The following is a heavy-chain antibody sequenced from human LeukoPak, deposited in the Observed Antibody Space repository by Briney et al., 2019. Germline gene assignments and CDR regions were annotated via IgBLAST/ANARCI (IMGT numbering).Heavy chain of an antibody. CDR1: GFTVSSNY. D-gene: IGHD6-19*01. J-gene: IGHJ4*02. CDR3: ARAYSSGEGVDY. CDR2: IYSGGST. V-gene: IGHV3-53*01. Sequence: GGSLRLSCAASGFTVSSNYMSWVRQAPGKGLVWVSVIYSGGSTYYADSVKGRFTISRDNSKNTLYLQMNSLRAEDTAVYYCARAYSSGEGVDYWGQGTLVTVSS.